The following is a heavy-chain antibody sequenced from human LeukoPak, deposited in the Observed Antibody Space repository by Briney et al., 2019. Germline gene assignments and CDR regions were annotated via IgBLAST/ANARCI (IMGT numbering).Heavy chain of an antibody. CDR3: ARAYSSSWYFNWFDP. Sequence: SETLSLTCAVFGGSFSSYFWSWIRQSPGKGLEWIGEINHSGSTNYNPSLKSRVTISLGTSKNQFSLRLSSVTAADTAVYYCARAYSSSWYFNWFDPWGQGTLVTVSS. CDR1: GGSFSSYF. V-gene: IGHV4-34*01. J-gene: IGHJ5*02. D-gene: IGHD6-13*01. CDR2: INHSGST.